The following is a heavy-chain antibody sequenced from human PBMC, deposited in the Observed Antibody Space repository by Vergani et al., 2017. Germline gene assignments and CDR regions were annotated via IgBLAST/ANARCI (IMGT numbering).Heavy chain of an antibody. CDR3: AKVGIQWNYGAYFDY. D-gene: IGHD1-7*01. J-gene: IGHJ4*02. Sequence: EVQLVESGGGLVQPGGSLRLSCAASGFTFSSYWMSWVRQAPGKGLEWVANIKQDGSEKYYVDSVKGRFTISRDNAKNSLYLQMNSLRAEDTAVYYCAKVGIQWNYGAYFDYWGQGTLVTVSS. V-gene: IGHV3-7*01. CDR1: GFTFSSYW. CDR2: IKQDGSEK.